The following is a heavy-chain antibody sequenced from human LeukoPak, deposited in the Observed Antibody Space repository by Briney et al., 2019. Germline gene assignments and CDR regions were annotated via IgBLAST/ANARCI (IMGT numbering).Heavy chain of an antibody. Sequence: GRSLRLSCAASGFTFSSYDMHWVRQAPGKGLAWVAVISYDGSNKYYADSVKGRFTISRDNSKNTLYLQMNSLKPEDTAVYYCAKTGGAGSNDYWGQGTLVTVSS. V-gene: IGHV3-30*18. CDR3: AKTGGAGSNDY. CDR2: ISYDGSNK. J-gene: IGHJ4*02. D-gene: IGHD5-24*01. CDR1: GFTFSSYD.